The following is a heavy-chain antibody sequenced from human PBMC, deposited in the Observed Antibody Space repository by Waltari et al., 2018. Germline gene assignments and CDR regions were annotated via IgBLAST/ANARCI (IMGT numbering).Heavy chain of an antibody. J-gene: IGHJ6*02. D-gene: IGHD4-4*01. CDR3: ARGLDYTLYYYGMDV. CDR1: GGSISSYY. V-gene: IGHV4-59*01. CDR2: IYYSGST. Sequence: QVQLQESGPGLVKPSETLSLTCTVSGGSISSYYWSWIRQPPGKGLEWIGYIYYSGSTNDNPSLKSRVTISVDTSKNQFSRKLSSVTAADTAVYYCARGLDYTLYYYGMDVWGQGTTVTVSS.